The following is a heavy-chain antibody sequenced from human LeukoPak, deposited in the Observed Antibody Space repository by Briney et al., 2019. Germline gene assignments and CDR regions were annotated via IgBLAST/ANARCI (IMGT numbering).Heavy chain of an antibody. CDR2: ISASGDVT. V-gene: IGHV3-23*01. D-gene: IGHD1-1*01. CDR1: RFSVSTYP. Sequence: GGSLRLSCAASRFSVSTYPMGWVRQAPGKGLAWASGISASGDVTFHADPVKGRFTISRDNSKNTLYLQMTSLRAEDTAEYYCAKSLFTSATGTGRAFHIWGQGTMVTVSS. J-gene: IGHJ3*02. CDR3: AKSLFTSATGTGRAFHI.